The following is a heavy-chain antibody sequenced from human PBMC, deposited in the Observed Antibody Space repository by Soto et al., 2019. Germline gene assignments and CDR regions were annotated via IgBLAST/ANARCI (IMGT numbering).Heavy chain of an antibody. CDR2: ISGRGGST. D-gene: IGHD3-3*01. J-gene: IGHJ6*02. Sequence: GGSLRLSCAASGLTFSSYTMIWVRQAPAKALAFVSAISGRGGSTYYADSVKGRFTITRDNSKNTLYLQMNSLRAEDTAVYYCAKDARWYYDFWSGYLGSRDYYYYGMDVWGQGTTVTVSS. CDR3: AKDARWYYDFWSGYLGSRDYYYYGMDV. CDR1: GLTFSSYT. V-gene: IGHV3-23*01.